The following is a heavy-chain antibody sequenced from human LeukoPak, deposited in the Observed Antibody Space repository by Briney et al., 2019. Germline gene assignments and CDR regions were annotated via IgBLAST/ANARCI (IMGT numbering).Heavy chain of an antibody. V-gene: IGHV1-69*05. D-gene: IGHD5-24*01. CDR2: IIPIFGTA. Sequence: GASVKVSCKASGGTFSSYALSWVRQAPGQGLEWMGRIIPIFGTANYAQKFQGRVTITRDTSASTAYMELSSLRSEDTAVYYCARVKRDGMDVWGQGTTVTVSS. CDR1: GGTFSSYA. J-gene: IGHJ6*02. CDR3: ARVKRDGMDV.